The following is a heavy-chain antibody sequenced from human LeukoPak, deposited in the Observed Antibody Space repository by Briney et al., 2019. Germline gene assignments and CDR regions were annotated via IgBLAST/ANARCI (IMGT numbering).Heavy chain of an antibody. Sequence: SETLSLTCTVSGGSISSYYWSWIRQPPGKGLEWIGYIYYSGSTYYNPSLKSRVTISVDTSKNQFSLKLSSVTAADTAVYYCASSTMVRGFDYWGQGTLVTVSS. CDR3: ASSTMVRGFDY. V-gene: IGHV4-59*08. J-gene: IGHJ4*02. CDR1: GGSISSYY. D-gene: IGHD3-10*01. CDR2: IYYSGST.